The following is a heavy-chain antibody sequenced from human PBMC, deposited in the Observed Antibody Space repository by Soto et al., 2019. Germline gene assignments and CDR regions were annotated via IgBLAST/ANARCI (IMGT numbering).Heavy chain of an antibody. CDR3: TTHEEGAPWAGGFDS. V-gene: IGHV3-23*01. D-gene: IGHD1-26*01. Sequence: GGSLRLSCAASGFAFSNYAMSWVRQAPGKGLEWVASIRPGGDSTYYADSVKGRFAVSRDNSNVTLYLQMDSLRVEDTAIYYCTTHEEGAPWAGGFDSWGQGTLVTVSS. J-gene: IGHJ5*01. CDR1: GFAFSNYA. CDR2: IRPGGDST.